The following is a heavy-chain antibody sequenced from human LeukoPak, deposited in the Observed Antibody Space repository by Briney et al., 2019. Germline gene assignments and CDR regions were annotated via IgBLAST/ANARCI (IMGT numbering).Heavy chain of an antibody. V-gene: IGHV4-4*09. Sequence: PSETLSLTCTVSGGSISSYYWSWIRQPPGKGLEWIGYIHTSGSTNYNPSLKSRVTISVDTSKNQFSLKLSSVTAADTAVYYCARHQWGYDFWSGYSHNWFDPWGQGTLVTVSS. CDR3: ARHQWGYDFWSGYSHNWFDP. D-gene: IGHD3-3*01. CDR2: IHTSGST. CDR1: GGSISSYY. J-gene: IGHJ5*02.